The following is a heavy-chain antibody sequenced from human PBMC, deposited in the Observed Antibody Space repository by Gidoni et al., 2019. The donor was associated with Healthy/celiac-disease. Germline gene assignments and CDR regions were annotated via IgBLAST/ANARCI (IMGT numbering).Heavy chain of an antibody. J-gene: IGHJ6*02. Sequence: QVQLVESGGGVVQPGRSLRLSCAASGFTFSSYGMHWVRQAPGKGLEWVAVISYDGSNKYYADSVKGRFTISRDNSKNTLYLQMNSLRAEDTAVYYCAKDNYDSSGYLYYYYGMDVWGQGTTVTVSS. CDR3: AKDNYDSSGYLYYYYGMDV. V-gene: IGHV3-30*18. CDR1: GFTFSSYG. CDR2: ISYDGSNK. D-gene: IGHD3-22*01.